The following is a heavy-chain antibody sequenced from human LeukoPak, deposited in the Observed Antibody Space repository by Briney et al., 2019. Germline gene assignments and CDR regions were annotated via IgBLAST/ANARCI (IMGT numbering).Heavy chain of an antibody. D-gene: IGHD1-14*01. J-gene: IGHJ4*02. CDR2: INGGGSPI. CDR1: GFTFSRDS. Sequence: GGSLRLSCAASGFTFSRDSMNWVRQAPGKGLEWVSYINGGGSPIYYADSVRGRFTISRDNVKNSLYLQMNSLRAEDTAVYYCAKPVGDLSCFDYWGQGTLVTVSS. V-gene: IGHV3-48*01. CDR3: AKPVGDLSCFDY.